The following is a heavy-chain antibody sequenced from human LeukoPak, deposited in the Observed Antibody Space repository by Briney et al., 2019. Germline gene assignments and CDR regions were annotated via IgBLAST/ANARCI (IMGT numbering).Heavy chain of an antibody. CDR3: ARDGDYDWGVGYFDY. J-gene: IGHJ4*02. D-gene: IGHD3-16*01. CDR2: IIPIFGTA. CDR1: GGTFSSYA. V-gene: IGHV1-69*06. Sequence: SVKVSCKASGGTFSSYAISWVRQAPGQGLEWMGGIIPIFGTANYAQKFRGRVTITADKSTSTAYMELSSLRSEDTAVYYCARDGDYDWGVGYFDYWGQGTLVTVSS.